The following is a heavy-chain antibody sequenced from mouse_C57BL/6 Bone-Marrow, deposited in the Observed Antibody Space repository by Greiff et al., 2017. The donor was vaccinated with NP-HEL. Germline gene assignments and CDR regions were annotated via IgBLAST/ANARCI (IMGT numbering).Heavy chain of an antibody. CDR2: INPGSGGT. Sequence: QVQLQQSGAELVRPGTSVKVSCKASGYAFTNYLIEWVKQRPGQGLEWIGVINPGSGGTNYNEKFKGKATLTADKSSSTAYMQLSSLTSDDSAVYFCARCNYDSSKGYFDVWGTGTTVTVSS. D-gene: IGHD1-1*01. J-gene: IGHJ1*03. CDR1: GYAFTNYL. CDR3: ARCNYDSSKGYFDV. V-gene: IGHV1-54*01.